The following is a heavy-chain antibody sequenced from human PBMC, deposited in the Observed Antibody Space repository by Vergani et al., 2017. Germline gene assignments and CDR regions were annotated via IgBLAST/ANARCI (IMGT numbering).Heavy chain of an antibody. V-gene: IGHV1-46*01. CDR2: INPSGGST. Sequence: QVPLVQSGAEVKKPGGSVKVPCKASGYPFTSYYMHWVRQAPGQGLEWMGIINPSGGSTSYAQKFQGRGTMTRDTPTSTVYMELSSLRSEDTAVYYCARVHILGNWFDPWGQGTLVTVSS. D-gene: IGHD3-9*01. CDR3: ARVHILGNWFDP. CDR1: GYPFTSYY. J-gene: IGHJ5*02.